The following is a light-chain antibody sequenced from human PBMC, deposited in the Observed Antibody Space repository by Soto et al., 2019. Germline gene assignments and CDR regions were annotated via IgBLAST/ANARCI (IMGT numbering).Light chain of an antibody. V-gene: IGKV3-20*01. CDR2: GAS. CDR1: QSVSNY. Sequence: EIVLTQSPGTLSLSPGERATLSCRDSQSVSNYLAWYQRKPGQAPRLLIYGASSRATGIPDRFSGSGSGTDFTLTISRLEPEDFAVYYCHQYGGSPQTFGQGTKVDIK. J-gene: IGKJ1*01. CDR3: HQYGGSPQT.